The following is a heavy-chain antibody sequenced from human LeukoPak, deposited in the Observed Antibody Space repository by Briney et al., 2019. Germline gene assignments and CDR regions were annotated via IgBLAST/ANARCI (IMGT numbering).Heavy chain of an antibody. V-gene: IGHV1-18*01. CDR2: ISAYNGNT. J-gene: IGHJ4*02. CDR1: GYTFTSYG. CDR3: ARTGYCSGGSCYPITRTTA. Sequence: ASVKVSCKASGYTFTSYGISWVRQAPGQGLEWMGWISAYNGNTNYAQKLQGRVTMTTDTSTSTAYMELRSLRSDDTAVYYCARTGYCSGGSCYPITRTTAWGQGTLVTVSS. D-gene: IGHD2-15*01.